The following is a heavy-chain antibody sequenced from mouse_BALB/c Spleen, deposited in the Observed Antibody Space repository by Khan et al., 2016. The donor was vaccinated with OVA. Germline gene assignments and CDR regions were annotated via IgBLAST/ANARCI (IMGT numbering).Heavy chain of an antibody. V-gene: IGHV2-2*01. CDR3: ARNSYMYDFTY. CDR1: GFSLNTYG. Sequence: QVQLKQLGPGLVQPSQSLSITCTVSGFSLNTYGIHWIRQSQGKGLEWLGVIRSGGTTDYNGAFISRLNITKDNSKSQVFFKMNSLQADDTALYFCARNSYMYDFTYWGQGTLVTVSA. D-gene: IGHD2-14*01. J-gene: IGHJ3*01. CDR2: IRSGGTT.